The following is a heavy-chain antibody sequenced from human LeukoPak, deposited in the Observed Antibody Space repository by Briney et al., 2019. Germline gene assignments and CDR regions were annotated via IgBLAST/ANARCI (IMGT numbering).Heavy chain of an antibody. CDR1: GYIFTNYY. CDR2: INPSGGST. J-gene: IGHJ4*02. V-gene: IGHV1-46*01. Sequence: ASVKVSCKASGYIFTNYYMHWVRQAPGQGLEWMGTINPSGGSTTYAQKFQGRVTTTRDTSTSTVYMELSSLRSEDTAVYYCARDHGSAYYRAPRHWGQGTLVTVSS. CDR3: ARDHGSAYYRAPRH. D-gene: IGHD3-10*01.